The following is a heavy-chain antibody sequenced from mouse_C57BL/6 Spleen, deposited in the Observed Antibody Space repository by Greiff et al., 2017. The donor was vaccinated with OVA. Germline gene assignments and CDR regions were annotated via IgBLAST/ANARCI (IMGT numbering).Heavy chain of an antibody. CDR3: ARRGITRGAMDY. Sequence: QVQLKESGPGLVQPSQSLSITCTVSGFSLTSYGVHWVRQSPGKGLEWLGVIWSGGSTAYNAAFISRLSIRKDNSKSQVFFKMSSLQADDTAIYYCARRGITRGAMDYWGQGTSVTVSS. CDR2: IWSGGST. J-gene: IGHJ4*01. V-gene: IGHV2-2*01. CDR1: GFSLTSYG.